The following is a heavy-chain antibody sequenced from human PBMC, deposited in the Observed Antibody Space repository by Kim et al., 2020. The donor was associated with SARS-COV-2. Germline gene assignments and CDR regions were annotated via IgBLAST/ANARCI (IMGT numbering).Heavy chain of an antibody. CDR1: GGSVSSGSYY. D-gene: IGHD3-9*01. Sequence: SETLSLTCTVSGGSVSSGSYYWSWIRQPPGKGLEWIGYIYYSGSTNYNPSLKSRVTISVDTSKNQFSLKLSSVTAADTAVYYCARDRADILTGYYNYAFDIWGQGTMVTVSS. CDR3: ARDRADILTGYYNYAFDI. J-gene: IGHJ3*02. CDR2: IYYSGST. V-gene: IGHV4-61*01.